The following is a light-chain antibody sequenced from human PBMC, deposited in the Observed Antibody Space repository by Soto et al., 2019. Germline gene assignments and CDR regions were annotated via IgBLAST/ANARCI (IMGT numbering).Light chain of an antibody. J-gene: IGKJ2*01. V-gene: IGKV1-5*01. CDR2: GAS. CDR1: ESISTW. Sequence: DTQMTQSPSTLSASVGDRVTITCRASESISTWLAWYQQKPGKSPKLLIYGASNLERGVPSRFSGSGSGTEFTLTISSLQPDDFSTYYCQQYNSFSYTFGPGTKVEIK. CDR3: QQYNSFSYT.